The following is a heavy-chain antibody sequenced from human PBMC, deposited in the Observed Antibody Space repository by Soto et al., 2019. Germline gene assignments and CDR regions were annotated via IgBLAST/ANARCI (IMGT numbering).Heavy chain of an antibody. Sequence: GGSLRLSCAASGFTFSSLAMSWFRQAPGKGLVWVSGITSDGSSTCYADSVKGRCTISRDNAKNTLYLQMNSLRAEDTAVYYCASSLLTPFDYWGQGTLVTVS. CDR3: ASSLLTPFDY. CDR1: GFTFSSLA. D-gene: IGHD7-27*01. V-gene: IGHV3-74*01. J-gene: IGHJ4*02. CDR2: ITSDGSST.